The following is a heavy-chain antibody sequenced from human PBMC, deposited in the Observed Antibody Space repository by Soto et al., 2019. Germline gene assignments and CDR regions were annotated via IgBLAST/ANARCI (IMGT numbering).Heavy chain of an antibody. CDR3: ARGGIQLSYAFDY. CDR2: VYTSGST. D-gene: IGHD5-18*01. CDR1: GGSITSYY. J-gene: IGHJ4*02. Sequence: PSETLSLTCTVSGGSITSYYWSWIRQPAGKGLEWIGRVYTSGSTSYNPSLKSRVTMSVDTSQTQIYLNLTSVTAADTAVYYCARGGIQLSYAFDYWGQGILVTVSS. V-gene: IGHV4-4*07.